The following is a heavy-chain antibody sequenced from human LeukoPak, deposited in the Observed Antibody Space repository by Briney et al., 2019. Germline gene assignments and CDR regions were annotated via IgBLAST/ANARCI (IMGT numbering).Heavy chain of an antibody. CDR3: ARERLGYGDYVGAFDI. Sequence: GGSLRLSCAASGFTFSSYAMNWVRQAPGKGLEWVSAISGSGGSTYYADSVKGRFTISRDNSKNTLYLQMNSLRAEDTAVYYCARERLGYGDYVGAFDIWGQGTMVTVSS. CDR1: GFTFSSYA. V-gene: IGHV3-23*01. CDR2: ISGSGGST. J-gene: IGHJ3*02. D-gene: IGHD4-17*01.